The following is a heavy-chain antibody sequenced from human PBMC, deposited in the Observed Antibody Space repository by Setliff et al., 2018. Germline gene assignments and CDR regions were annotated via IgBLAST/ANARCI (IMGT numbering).Heavy chain of an antibody. J-gene: IGHJ4*02. CDR1: GFTFSSHW. Sequence: GGSLRLSCAGSGFTFSSHWMYWVRQAPGKGLVWVSRINSDGSSITYADSVKGRFTISRDNAKNTLYLQMSSLRPEDTALYYCAKPRPGWPAGFDSWGQGTLVTVSS. CDR3: AKPRPGWPAGFDS. D-gene: IGHD6-19*01. CDR2: INSDGSSI. V-gene: IGHV3-74*01.